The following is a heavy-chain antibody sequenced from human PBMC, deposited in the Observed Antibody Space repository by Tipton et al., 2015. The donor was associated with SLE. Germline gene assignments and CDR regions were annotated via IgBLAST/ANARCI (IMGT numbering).Heavy chain of an antibody. J-gene: IGHJ4*02. Sequence: SLRLSCAASGFAFSAYWIHWVRQAPGKGLEWVSISDPDGDTKYADSVKGRFTISRDNAKNSLYLQMNSLRAEDTAVYYCARDEITGTLPHYFDYWGQGTLVTVSS. CDR1: GFAFSAYW. V-gene: IGHV3-69-1*01. CDR2: SDPDGDT. CDR3: ARDEITGTLPHYFDY. D-gene: IGHD1-20*01.